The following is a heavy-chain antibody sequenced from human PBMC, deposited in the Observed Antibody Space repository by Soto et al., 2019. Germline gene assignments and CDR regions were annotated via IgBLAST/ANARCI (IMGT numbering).Heavy chain of an antibody. CDR1: GFTFSIYA. V-gene: IGHV3-64D*06. J-gene: IGHJ4*02. D-gene: IGHD3-22*01. Sequence: GVSLRLSCSASGFTFSIYAMHWFRQAPGKGLEYVSSISTNGGSTDYADSVKGRFTISRDNSKNTVYLQMSSLRVEDTAVYYCVKGGYYYDSSGYYPFDYWGQGTLVTVSS. CDR2: ISTNGGST. CDR3: VKGGYYYDSSGYYPFDY.